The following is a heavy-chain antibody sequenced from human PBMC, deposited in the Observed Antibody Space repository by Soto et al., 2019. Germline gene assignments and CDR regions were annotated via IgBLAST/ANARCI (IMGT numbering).Heavy chain of an antibody. CDR3: ARDGGSDSGGIDY. CDR1: GGTFSSYS. Sequence: QVQLVQSGAEVKKPGSSVKVSCKASGGTFSSYSINWVRQAPGQGLEWMGESIPIFGTANYAHTFQGRVTITADESTSTAYMERSSLRSEDTAVYCCARDGGSDSGGIDYWGQGTLVTVSS. D-gene: IGHD1-26*01. CDR2: SIPIFGTA. J-gene: IGHJ4*02. V-gene: IGHV1-69*01.